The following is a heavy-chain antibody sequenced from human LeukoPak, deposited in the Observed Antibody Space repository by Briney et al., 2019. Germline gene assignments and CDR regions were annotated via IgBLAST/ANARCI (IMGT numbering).Heavy chain of an antibody. J-gene: IGHJ4*02. Sequence: PGGSLRLSCTASGFTFGDYAMSWFRQAPGKGLEWVGRIKSKTDGGTTDYAAPVKGRFTISRDDSKNTLYLQMNSLKTEDTAVYYCTTAHRWLGLDYWGQGTLVTVSS. V-gene: IGHV3-15*01. CDR1: GFTFGDYA. CDR3: TTAHRWLGLDY. CDR2: IKSKTDGGTT. D-gene: IGHD5-12*01.